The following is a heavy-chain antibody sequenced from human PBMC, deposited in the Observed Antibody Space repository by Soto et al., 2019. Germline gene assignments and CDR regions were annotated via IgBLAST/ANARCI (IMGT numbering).Heavy chain of an antibody. V-gene: IGHV3-23*01. CDR3: ATRDCSGGTCYFDY. Sequence: PGGSLRLSCSASGFTFSSNGMNWVRQAPGKGLEWVSGTTGSGDRTYYGDSVKGRFTISRDNSKNTLYLQMNSLRADDTAVYYCATRDCSGGTCYFDYWGQGTLVTVSS. J-gene: IGHJ4*02. CDR2: TTGSGDRT. D-gene: IGHD2-15*01. CDR1: GFTFSSNG.